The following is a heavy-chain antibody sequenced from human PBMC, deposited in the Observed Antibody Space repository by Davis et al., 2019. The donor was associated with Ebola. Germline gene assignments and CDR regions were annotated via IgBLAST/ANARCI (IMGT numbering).Heavy chain of an antibody. CDR1: GFTFSNYV. J-gene: IGHJ4*02. CDR3: AKSRRVSCYSSVDY. D-gene: IGHD2-15*01. V-gene: IGHV3-30*18. CDR2: TSFDGSNK. Sequence: GGSLRLSCAASGFTFSNYVIHWVRQAPGKGLEWVAVTSFDGSNKPYADSVKGRVSISRDTSKNTLYLQMNSLRAEDTALYYCAKSRRVSCYSSVDYWGQGTLATVSS.